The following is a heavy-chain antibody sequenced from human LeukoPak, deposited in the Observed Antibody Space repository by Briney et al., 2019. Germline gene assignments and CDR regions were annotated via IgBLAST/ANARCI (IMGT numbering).Heavy chain of an antibody. V-gene: IGHV1-69*05. CDR1: GGTFSSYA. D-gene: IGHD1-26*01. CDR3: ARGWGATGTFDY. J-gene: IGHJ4*02. CDR2: IIPIFGTA. Sequence: ASVKVSCKASGGTFSSYAISWGRQAPGQGLEWMGGIIPIFGTANYAQKFQGRVTITTDESTSTAYMELSSLRSEDTAVYYCARGWGATGTFDYWGQGTLVTVSS.